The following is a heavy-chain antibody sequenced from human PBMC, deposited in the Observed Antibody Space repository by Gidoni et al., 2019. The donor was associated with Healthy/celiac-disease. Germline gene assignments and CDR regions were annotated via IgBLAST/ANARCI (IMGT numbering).Heavy chain of an antibody. CDR1: GGSFSGYY. Sequence: QVQLQQWGAGLLKPSETLSLTCAVYGGSFSGYYWSWIRQPPGKGLEWIGEINHSGSTNYNPSLKSRVTISVDTSKNQFSLKLSSVTAADTAVYYCAVGTAGRAWGYWGQGTLVTVSS. D-gene: IGHD6-13*01. V-gene: IGHV4-34*01. J-gene: IGHJ4*02. CDR3: AVGTAGRAWGY. CDR2: INHSGST.